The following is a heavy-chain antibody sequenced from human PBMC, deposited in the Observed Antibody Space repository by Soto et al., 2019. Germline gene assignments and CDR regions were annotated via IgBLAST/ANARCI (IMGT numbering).Heavy chain of an antibody. V-gene: IGHV4-4*02. Sequence: TSDTLSLTCAVSSGTISSSNWWTWIRQPPGKGMEGNGEINESGSANYNPTLTSRVTISVDKSKSQFFPKLSLVTGAETTINNVAGLGMVAAHREFDPWGQGTLVTVSS. CDR3: AGLGMVAAHREFDP. D-gene: IGHD2-15*01. CDR1: SGTISSSNW. J-gene: IGHJ5*01. CDR2: INESGSA.